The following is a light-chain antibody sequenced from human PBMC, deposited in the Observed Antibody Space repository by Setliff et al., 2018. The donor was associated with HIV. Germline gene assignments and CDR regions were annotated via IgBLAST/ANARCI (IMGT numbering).Light chain of an antibody. V-gene: IGLV2-14*01. CDR3: SSYAITNTLP. Sequence: SPGQSITISCTGTTSDVGGYNYVSWYQQHPGKAPKLIIYEVRNRPSGVSNRFSGSKSGNTASLTISGLQAEDEADYYCSSYAITNTLPFGTGTKVTVL. CDR2: EVR. CDR1: TSDVGGYNY. J-gene: IGLJ1*01.